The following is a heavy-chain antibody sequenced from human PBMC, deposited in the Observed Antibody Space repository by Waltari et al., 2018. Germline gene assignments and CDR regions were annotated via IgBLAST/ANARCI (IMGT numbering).Heavy chain of an antibody. J-gene: IGHJ4*02. Sequence: EVQLLESGGGLVQPGGSLRLSCAASGFTFRSIAMGGVRQAPGKRLEWVSAISGSGRSTYYAESVKGRFTISRDNSKNTLYLQMSSLRAEDTAVYYCAKDHTSSWSPFDYWGQGTLVTVSS. CDR3: AKDHTSSWSPFDY. D-gene: IGHD6-13*01. V-gene: IGHV3-23*01. CDR1: GFTFRSIA. CDR2: ISGSGRST.